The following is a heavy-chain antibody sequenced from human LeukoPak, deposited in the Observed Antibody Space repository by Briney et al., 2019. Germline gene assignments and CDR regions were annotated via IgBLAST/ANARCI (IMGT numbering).Heavy chain of an antibody. J-gene: IGHJ4*02. V-gene: IGHV3-23*01. Sequence: PGGSLRLSCAASGFTFSSYAMSWVRQAPGKGLEWVSAISGSGGSTYYADSVKGRFTISRDNSKNTLYLQMNSLRAEDTAVYCCAKFRSGYEEFDYWGQGTLVTVSS. CDR3: AKFRSGYEEFDY. D-gene: IGHD5-12*01. CDR2: ISGSGGST. CDR1: GFTFSSYA.